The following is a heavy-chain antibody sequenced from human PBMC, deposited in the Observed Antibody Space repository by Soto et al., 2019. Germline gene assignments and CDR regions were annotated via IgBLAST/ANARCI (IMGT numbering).Heavy chain of an antibody. CDR2: ISSSSSYI. J-gene: IGHJ4*02. CDR3: SRHDDSSGYYYSLSF. Sequence: LRLSCAASGFTFSSYSMNWVRQAPGKGLEWVSSISSSSSYIYYADSVKGRFTISRDNAKNSLYLQMNSLRAEDTAVYYCSRHDDSSGYYYSLSFWGQGTLVTVSS. V-gene: IGHV3-21*01. CDR1: GFTFSSYS. D-gene: IGHD3-22*01.